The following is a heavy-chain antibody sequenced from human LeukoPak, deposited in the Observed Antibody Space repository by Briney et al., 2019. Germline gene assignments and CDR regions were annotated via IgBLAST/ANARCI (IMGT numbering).Heavy chain of an antibody. CDR3: ARAKGEDYYDSSGYYSFDY. CDR2: INHSGST. CDR1: GGSFSGYY. J-gene: IGHJ4*02. Sequence: SETLSLTCAVYGGSFSGYYLSWIRQPPGKGLEWIGEINHSGSTNYNPSLKSRVTISVDTYKNQFFLKLSSVTAADKAVYYCARAKGEDYYDSSGYYSFDYWGQGTLVTVSS. V-gene: IGHV4-34*01. D-gene: IGHD3-22*01.